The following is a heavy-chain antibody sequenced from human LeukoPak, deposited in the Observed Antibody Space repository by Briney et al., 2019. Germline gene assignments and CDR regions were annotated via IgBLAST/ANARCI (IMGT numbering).Heavy chain of an antibody. V-gene: IGHV4-38-2*02. CDR1: GYSISSGYY. CDR3: ARTQNGGLLWFGESPLA. J-gene: IGHJ5*02. D-gene: IGHD3-10*01. Sequence: SETLSLTCTVSGYSISSGYYWGWIRQPPGKGLEWIGSIYHSGSTYYNPSLKSRVTISVDTSKSQFSLKLSSVTAADTAVYYCARTQNGGLLWFGESPLAWGQGTLVTVSS. CDR2: IYHSGST.